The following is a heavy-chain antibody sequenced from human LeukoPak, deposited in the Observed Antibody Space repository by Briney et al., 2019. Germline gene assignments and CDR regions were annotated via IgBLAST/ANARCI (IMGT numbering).Heavy chain of an antibody. D-gene: IGHD6-19*01. CDR2: VSAYNGNT. Sequence: ASVKVSCKASGYTFTNYGITWVRQAPGQGLEWMGWVSAYNGNTKYAQKIQGRVTMTIDTSTRTAYMELRSLRSDDTAVYYCARDTNTNGYTSGWYSGVDYWGQGTLVTVSS. V-gene: IGHV1-18*01. J-gene: IGHJ4*02. CDR3: ARDTNTNGYTSGWYSGVDY. CDR1: GYTFTNYG.